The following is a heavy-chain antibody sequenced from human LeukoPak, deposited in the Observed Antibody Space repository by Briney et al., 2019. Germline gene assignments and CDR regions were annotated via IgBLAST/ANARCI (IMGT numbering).Heavy chain of an antibody. Sequence: ASVKVSCKVSGYTLTELSMHWVRQAPGKGLEWMGGFDLEDGETIYAQKFQGRVTMTEDTSTDTAYMELSSLRSEDTAVYYCATSPDYYDSRVRAFDIWGQGTMVTVSS. J-gene: IGHJ3*02. CDR2: FDLEDGET. D-gene: IGHD3-22*01. CDR1: GYTLTELS. CDR3: ATSPDYYDSRVRAFDI. V-gene: IGHV1-24*01.